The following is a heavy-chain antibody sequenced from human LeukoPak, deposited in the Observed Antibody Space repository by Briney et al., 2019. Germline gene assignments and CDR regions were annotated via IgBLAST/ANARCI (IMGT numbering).Heavy chain of an antibody. V-gene: IGHV4-59*08. CDR2: INYSGST. D-gene: IGHD6-13*01. CDR1: GGSISTYS. J-gene: IGHJ4*02. Sequence: SETLSLTCTVSGGSISTYSWTWIRQPPGKGLEWIGFINYSGSTNYNPSLKSRVTISVDTSKNQFSLRLSSVAAADTAVYYCARQGETNSWSYLRYWGQGTLVTVSS. CDR3: ARQGETNSWSYLRY.